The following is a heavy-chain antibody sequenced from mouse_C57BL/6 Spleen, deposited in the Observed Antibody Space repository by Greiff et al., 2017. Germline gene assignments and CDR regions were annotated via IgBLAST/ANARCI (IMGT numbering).Heavy chain of an antibody. Sequence: VQLQQPGTELVKPGASVKLSCKASGYTFTSYWMHCVKQRPGQGLEWIGNINPSNGGTNYNEKFNSKATLTVDKSSSTAYMQLSSLTSEDSAVYYCARSPITTVAPYAMDYWGQGTSVTVSS. J-gene: IGHJ4*01. CDR2: INPSNGGT. CDR1: GYTFTSYW. CDR3: ARSPITTVAPYAMDY. D-gene: IGHD1-1*01. V-gene: IGHV1-53*01.